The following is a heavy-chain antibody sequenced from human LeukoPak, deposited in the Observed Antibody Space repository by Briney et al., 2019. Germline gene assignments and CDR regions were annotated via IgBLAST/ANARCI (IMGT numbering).Heavy chain of an antibody. CDR3: AGGGRRTYYYGSGSYYLVY. CDR1: GYTFTSYG. J-gene: IGHJ4*02. V-gene: IGHV1-18*01. Sequence: GASVKVSCKASGYTFTSYGISWVRQAPGQGLEWMGWISAYNGNTNYAQKLQGRVTMTTDTSTSTAYMELRSLRSDDTAVYYCAGGGRRTYYYGSGSYYLVYWGQGTLVTVSS. CDR2: ISAYNGNT. D-gene: IGHD3-10*01.